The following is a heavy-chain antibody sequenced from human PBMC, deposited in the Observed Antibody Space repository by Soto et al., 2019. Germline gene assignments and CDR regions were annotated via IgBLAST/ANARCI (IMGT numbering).Heavy chain of an antibody. V-gene: IGHV3-23*01. CDR2: LLRPGRST. J-gene: IGHJ6*02. Sequence: EVLLLQSGGGLVQPGGSLRLSCAASGFMFSDYAMTWARQAPGKELEWVSGLLRPGRSTYYADSVKGRFTISGDTSANTVYLQMDSLRAEDTAVYYCARVRPTYYSKSPYYYYGMDVWGQGTTVTVSS. CDR1: GFMFSDYA. CDR3: ARVRPTYYSKSPYYYYGMDV. D-gene: IGHD4-4*01.